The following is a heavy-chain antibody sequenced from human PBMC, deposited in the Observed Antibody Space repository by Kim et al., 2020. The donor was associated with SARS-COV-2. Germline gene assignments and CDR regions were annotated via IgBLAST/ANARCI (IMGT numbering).Heavy chain of an antibody. CDR3: AILYYGSGSYYNEGHNWFDP. V-gene: IGHV1-18*01. CDR2: ISAYNGNT. J-gene: IGHJ5*02. CDR1: GYTFTSYG. Sequence: ASVKVSCKASGYTFTSYGISWVRQAPGQWLEWMGWISAYNGNTNYAQKLQGRVTMTTDTSTSTAYMELRSLRSDDTAVYYCAILYYGSGSYYNEGHNWFDPWGQGTLVTVSS. D-gene: IGHD3-10*01.